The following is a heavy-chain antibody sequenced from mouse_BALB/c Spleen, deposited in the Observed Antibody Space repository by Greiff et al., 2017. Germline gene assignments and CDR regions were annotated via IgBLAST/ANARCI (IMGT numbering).Heavy chain of an antibody. CDR3: NADDCGSGYDY. V-gene: IGHV14-4*02. Sequence: VQLQQSGAELVRPGASVKLSCTASGFNIKDYYMHWVKQRPEQGLEWIGWIDPENGDTDYDPKFQGKATMTADTSTNTAYLQLSSLTSEDTAVYYCNADDCGSGYDYWGQGTTLTVSA. J-gene: IGHJ2*01. D-gene: IGHD1-1*01. CDR2: IDPENGDT. CDR1: GFNIKDYY.